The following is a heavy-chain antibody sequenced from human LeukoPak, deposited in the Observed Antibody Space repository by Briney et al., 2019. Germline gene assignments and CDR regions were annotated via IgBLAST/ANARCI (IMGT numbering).Heavy chain of an antibody. J-gene: IGHJ4*02. Sequence: GGSLRHSCAASGFTFSSYAMHWVRQAPGKGLEWVAVISYDGSNKYYADSVKGRFTISRDNSKNTLYLQMNSLRAEDTAVYYCARGDPGAYWGQGTLVTVSS. D-gene: IGHD2-21*02. CDR1: GFTFSSYA. V-gene: IGHV3-30-3*01. CDR2: ISYDGSNK. CDR3: ARGDPGAY.